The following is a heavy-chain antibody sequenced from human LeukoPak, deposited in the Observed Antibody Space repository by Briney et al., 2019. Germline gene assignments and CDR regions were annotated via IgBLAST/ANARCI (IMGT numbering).Heavy chain of an antibody. CDR2: ISSSSYI. CDR3: ASEPRTNWFDP. V-gene: IGHV3-21*01. D-gene: IGHD3/OR15-3a*01. CDR1: GFTFSSYS. J-gene: IGHJ5*02. Sequence: GGSLRLSCAASGFTFSSYSMHWVRQAPGKGLEWVSSISSSSYIYYADSVKGRFTISRDNAKNSLYLQMNSLRAEDTAVYYCASEPRTNWFDPWGQGTLVTVSS.